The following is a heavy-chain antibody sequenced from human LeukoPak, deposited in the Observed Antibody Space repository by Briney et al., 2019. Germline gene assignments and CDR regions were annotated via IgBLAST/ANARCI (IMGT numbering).Heavy chain of an antibody. D-gene: IGHD2-8*01. CDR1: GYTFTGYY. CDR2: INPNSGGT. Sequence: ASVKVSCKASGYTFTGYYMHWVRQAPGQGLEWMGWINPNSGGTNYALKFQVRVTITIVTSISTAYMLLSRLRSDDTAVYYCAREIGYCTNGVCYNWFDPWGQGSLVNVS. V-gene: IGHV1-2*02. CDR3: AREIGYCTNGVCYNWFDP. J-gene: IGHJ5*02.